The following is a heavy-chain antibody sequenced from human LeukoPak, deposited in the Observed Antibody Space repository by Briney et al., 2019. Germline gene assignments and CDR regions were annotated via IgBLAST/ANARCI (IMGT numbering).Heavy chain of an antibody. Sequence: ASVKVSCKASGYTFTDYFIHWVRQAPGQGLEWMGMIYPRDGSTSYAQKLQGRVTVTRDTSTSTVHVELSGLRSEDTAVYYCARDQEGFDYWGQGTLVTVSS. CDR2: IYPRDGST. V-gene: IGHV1-46*01. CDR1: GYTFTDYF. CDR3: ARDQEGFDY. J-gene: IGHJ4*02.